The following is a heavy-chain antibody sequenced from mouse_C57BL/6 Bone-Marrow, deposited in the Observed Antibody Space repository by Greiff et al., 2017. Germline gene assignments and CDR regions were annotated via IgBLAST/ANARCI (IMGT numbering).Heavy chain of an antibody. J-gene: IGHJ4*01. V-gene: IGHV14-4*01. CDR2: IDPEKGDT. CDR3: TTSTGITTVYYYAMDY. D-gene: IGHD2-4*01. CDR1: GFNIKDDY. Sequence: EVKLQQSGAELVRPGASVKLSCTASGFNIKDDYMHWVKQRPEQGLEWIGWIDPEKGDTEYASKFQGKATITADTSSNTAYLQLSSLTSEDTAVYYCTTSTGITTVYYYAMDYWGQGTSVTVSA.